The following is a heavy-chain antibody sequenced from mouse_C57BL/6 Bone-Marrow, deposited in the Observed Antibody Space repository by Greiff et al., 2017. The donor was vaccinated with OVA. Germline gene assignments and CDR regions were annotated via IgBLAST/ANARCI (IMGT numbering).Heavy chain of an antibody. V-gene: IGHV14-3*01. D-gene: IGHD1-1*01. CDR3: ARGNFGSSFYAMDY. CDR1: GFNIKNTY. J-gene: IGHJ4*01. Sequence: EVQLQQSVAELVRPGASVKLSCTASGFNIKNTYMHWVKQRPEQGLEWIGRIDPANANTKYAPKFQGKATMTADTSSNTAYLQLSSLSSEDTAVYCCARGNFGSSFYAMDYWGQGTSVTVSS. CDR2: IDPANANT.